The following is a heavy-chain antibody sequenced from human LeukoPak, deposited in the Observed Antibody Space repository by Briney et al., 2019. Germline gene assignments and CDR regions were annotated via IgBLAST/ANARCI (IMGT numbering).Heavy chain of an antibody. D-gene: IGHD4-17*01. Sequence: SETLSLTCTVSGGSISSSSYYWGWIRQPPGKGLEWIGSIYYSGSTYYNPSLKSRVTISVDTSKNQFSLKLSSVTAADTAVYYCARDRKNDYGTGEGFDYWGQGTLVTVSS. V-gene: IGHV4-39*07. CDR2: IYYSGST. CDR3: ARDRKNDYGTGEGFDY. CDR1: GGSISSSSYY. J-gene: IGHJ4*02.